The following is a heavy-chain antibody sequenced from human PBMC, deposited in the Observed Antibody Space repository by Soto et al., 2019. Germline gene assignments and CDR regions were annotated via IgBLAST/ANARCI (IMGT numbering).Heavy chain of an antibody. CDR1: GGSISSYY. V-gene: IGHV4-59*01. D-gene: IGHD4-17*01. CDR3: ASIDYGDQPFDY. Sequence: QVQLQESGPGLVKPSETLSLTCTVSGGSISSYYWSWIRQPPGKGLEWIGYIYYSGSTNYNPSLKSRVTISVDTSQNQFSLKLSSVTAADTAVYYCASIDYGDQPFDYWGQGTLVTVSS. J-gene: IGHJ4*02. CDR2: IYYSGST.